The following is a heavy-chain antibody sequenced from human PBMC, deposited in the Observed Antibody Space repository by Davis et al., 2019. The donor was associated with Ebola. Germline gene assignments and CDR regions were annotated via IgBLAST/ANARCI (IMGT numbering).Heavy chain of an antibody. Sequence: PGGSLRLSCAASGFTFSSYGMHWVRQAPGKGLEWVAVISYDGSNKYYADSVKGRFTISRDNAKNSLYLQMNSLRAEDTAVYYCARDGHIPEATVTREGGQGTLVTVSS. CDR1: GFTFSSYG. CDR3: ARDGHIPEATVTRE. J-gene: IGHJ4*02. D-gene: IGHD4-17*01. V-gene: IGHV3-30*03. CDR2: ISYDGSNK.